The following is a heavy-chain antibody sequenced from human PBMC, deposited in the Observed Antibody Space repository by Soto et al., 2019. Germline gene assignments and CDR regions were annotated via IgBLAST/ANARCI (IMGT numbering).Heavy chain of an antibody. Sequence: WGSLRLSCAAAGFTFSSFAMSWVRQAPGKGLEWVSAIRGSGDSRYYADSVKGRFTISRDNSKNTLYLQMNSLRAEDTAVYYCANTESKFDFDYWGQGTLVTISS. J-gene: IGHJ4*02. D-gene: IGHD2-8*02. V-gene: IGHV3-23*01. CDR3: ANTESKFDFDY. CDR1: GFTFSSFA. CDR2: IRGSGDSR.